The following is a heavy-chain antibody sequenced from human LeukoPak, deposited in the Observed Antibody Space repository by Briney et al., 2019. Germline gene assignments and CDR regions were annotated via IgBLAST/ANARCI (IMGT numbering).Heavy chain of an antibody. CDR2: INHSGST. CDR3: ARDRFDY. J-gene: IGHJ4*02. CDR1: GGSFGGYY. V-gene: IGHV4-34*01. Sequence: PSETLSLACAVYGGSFGGYYWSWIRQPPGKGLEWIGEINHSGSTNYNPSLKSRVTISVDTSKNQFSLKLSSVTAADTAVYYCARDRFDYWGQGTLVTVSS.